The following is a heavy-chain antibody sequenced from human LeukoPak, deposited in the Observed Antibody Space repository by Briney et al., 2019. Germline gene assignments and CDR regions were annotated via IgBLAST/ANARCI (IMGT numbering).Heavy chain of an antibody. J-gene: IGHJ4*02. V-gene: IGHV3-49*03. D-gene: IGHD3-10*01. CDR2: IRNKAYGEAI. CDR1: GFTFDDYA. CDR3: SRILGRSWAGGFDY. Sequence: GGSLRLSCTASGFTFDDYAMSWFRQAPGKGLEWVGFIRNKAYGEAIEYAASVKGRFTISRDDSESTAYLQMNSLKTEDTAVYYCSRILGRSWAGGFDYWGQGTLVTVSS.